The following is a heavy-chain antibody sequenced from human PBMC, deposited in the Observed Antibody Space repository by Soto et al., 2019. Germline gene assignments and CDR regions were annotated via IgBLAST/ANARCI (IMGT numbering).Heavy chain of an antibody. CDR3: AHSGCSGGSCYSSEFDY. CDR1: GFSLSTSGVG. Sequence: SGPTLVNPTQTLTLTCTFSGFSLSTSGVGVGWIRQPPGKALEWLALIYWDDDKRYSPSLKSRLTITKDTSKNQVVLTMTNMDPVDTATYYCAHSGCSGGSCYSSEFDYWGQGTLVTVSS. V-gene: IGHV2-5*02. J-gene: IGHJ4*02. D-gene: IGHD2-15*01. CDR2: IYWDDDK.